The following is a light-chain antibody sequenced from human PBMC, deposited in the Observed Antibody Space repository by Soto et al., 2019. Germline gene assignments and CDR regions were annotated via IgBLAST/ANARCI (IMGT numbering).Light chain of an antibody. CDR3: QSYDRSLSAWV. CDR1: GSNIGAAYD. J-gene: IGLJ3*02. CDR2: HNT. V-gene: IGLV1-40*01. Sequence: QSVLTQPPSVSGAPGQRVTISCTGSGSNIGAAYDVHWYQQFPGTAPKLLIYHNTNRPSEVPDRFSGSKSGTSASLAITGLQADDEADYYCQSYDRSLSAWVFGGGTKLTVL.